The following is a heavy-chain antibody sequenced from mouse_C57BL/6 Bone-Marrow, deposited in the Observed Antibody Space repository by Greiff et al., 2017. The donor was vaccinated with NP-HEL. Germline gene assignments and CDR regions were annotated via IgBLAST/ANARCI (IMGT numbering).Heavy chain of an antibody. V-gene: IGHV1-26*01. CDR1: GYTFTDYY. CDR2: INPNNGGT. CDR3: ERWYNGSIRDYYAMDY. Sequence: EVQLQQSGPELVKPGASVKISCKASGYTFTDYYMNWVKQSHGKSLEWIGDINPNNGGTSYNQKFKGKATLTVDKSSSTAYMELRSLTSEDSAVYYCERWYNGSIRDYYAMDYWGQGTSVTVAT. J-gene: IGHJ4*01. D-gene: IGHD1-1*01.